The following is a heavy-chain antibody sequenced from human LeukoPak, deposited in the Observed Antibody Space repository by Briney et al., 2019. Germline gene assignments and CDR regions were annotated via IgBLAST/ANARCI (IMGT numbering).Heavy chain of an antibody. CDR1: GFTFSSYG. D-gene: IGHD3-22*01. J-gene: IGHJ4*02. CDR2: IWYDGSNK. V-gene: IGHV3-33*06. Sequence: GGSLRLSCAASGFTFSSYGMHWVRQAPGKGLEWVAVIWYDGSNKYYADSVKGRFTISRDNSKNTLYLQMNSLRAEDTAVYYCAKEGYDSSGYLDHWGQGTLVTVSS. CDR3: AKEGYDSSGYLDH.